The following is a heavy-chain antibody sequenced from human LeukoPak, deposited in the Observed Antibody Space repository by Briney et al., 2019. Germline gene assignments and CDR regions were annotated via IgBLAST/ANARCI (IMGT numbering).Heavy chain of an antibody. V-gene: IGHV3-23*01. J-gene: IGHJ4*02. CDR2: MSGSGGST. Sequence: VVSLRLSCTASGFCFSSYAMIWVRQAPGKGLEWVSAMSGSGGSTYYADSVKGRFTISRDNSKNTLYLQMNRLRAEDTAVYYCAKGKYSSGWYWGQGTLVTVSS. CDR3: AKGKYSSGWY. CDR1: GFCFSSYA. D-gene: IGHD6-19*01.